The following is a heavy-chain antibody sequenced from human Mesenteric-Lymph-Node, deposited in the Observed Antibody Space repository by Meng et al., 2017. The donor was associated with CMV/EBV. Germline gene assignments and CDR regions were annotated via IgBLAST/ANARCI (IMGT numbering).Heavy chain of an antibody. CDR2: IRYDGSNK. V-gene: IGHV3-30*02. CDR1: GFTFSSYA. CDR3: AKDQGYISLAVTTPDY. Sequence: GESLKISCAASGFTFSSYAMHWVRQAPGKGLEWVAFIRYDGSNKYYADSVKGRFTISRDNSKNTLYLQMNSLRAEDTAVHYCAKDQGYISLAVTTPDYWGQGTLVTVSS. J-gene: IGHJ4*02. D-gene: IGHD6-13*01.